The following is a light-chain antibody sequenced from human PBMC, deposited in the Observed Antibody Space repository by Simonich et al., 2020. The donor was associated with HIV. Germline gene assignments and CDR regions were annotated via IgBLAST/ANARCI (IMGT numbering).Light chain of an antibody. Sequence: NFMLTQPHSVSESPGKTVTISCTRSSGSIASNYVQWYQQRPGSSPTTVIYRANQRPSGVPDRFSGSIDSSSNSASLTISGLKTEDEADYYCQSYDSSNAWVFGGGTKLTVL. CDR3: QSYDSSNAWV. J-gene: IGLJ3*02. V-gene: IGLV6-57*01. CDR1: SGSIASNY. CDR2: RAN.